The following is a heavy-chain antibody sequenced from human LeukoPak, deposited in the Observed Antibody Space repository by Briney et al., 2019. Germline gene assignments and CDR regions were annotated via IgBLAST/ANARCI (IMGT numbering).Heavy chain of an antibody. J-gene: IGHJ4*02. V-gene: IGHV3-23*01. D-gene: IGHD1-7*01. CDR3: AKDREGTIADYFDY. CDR2: ISCSGGST. CDR1: GFTFSSYA. Sequence: GGSLRLSCAASGFTFSSYAMSWVRQDPGEGLEWVSSISCSGGSTYYADSVKGRFTISRDNSKNTLYLQMNSLRGEDTAVYYCAKDREGTIADYFDYWGQGTLVTVSS.